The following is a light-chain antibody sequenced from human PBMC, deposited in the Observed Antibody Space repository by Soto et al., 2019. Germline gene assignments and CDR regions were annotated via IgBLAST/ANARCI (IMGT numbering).Light chain of an antibody. CDR1: QSVGSH. V-gene: IGKV3-15*01. CDR3: QQYDNWPLT. Sequence: LVLTQSPGPLSLSPGKRATPSCRASQSVGSHLASNQQNPGQAPRLLLCGASTRAPGIPARFSGGGSRTEFTLAVSSLQSEDFAVDYCQQYDNWPLTFGGGTKVDIK. J-gene: IGKJ4*01. CDR2: GAS.